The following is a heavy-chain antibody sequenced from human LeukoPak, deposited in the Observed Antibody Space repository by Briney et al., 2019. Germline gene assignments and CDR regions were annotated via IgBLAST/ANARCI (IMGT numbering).Heavy chain of an antibody. J-gene: IGHJ4*02. D-gene: IGHD6-19*01. V-gene: IGHV1-2*02. CDR2: INPNSGGT. CDR3: ASSIAVGLFDY. Sequence: ASVKVSCKASGYTFTGYYMHWVRQAPGQGLEWMGWINPNSGGTNYAQKFQGRVTMTRDMSTSTVYMELSSLRSEDTAVYYCASSIAVGLFDYWGQGTLVTVSS. CDR1: GYTFTGYY.